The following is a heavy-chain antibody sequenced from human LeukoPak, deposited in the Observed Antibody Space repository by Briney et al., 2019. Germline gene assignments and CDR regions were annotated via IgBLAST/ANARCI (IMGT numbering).Heavy chain of an antibody. D-gene: IGHD3-16*01. CDR3: ARDLGGQTDY. CDR1: GFTFSSYG. CDR2: IWYDGSNK. Sequence: PGGSLRLSCAASGFTFSSYGMHWVRQAPGKGLEWVAAIWYDGSNKYYADSVKGRFAISRDNSKNTLYLQMNSLRAEDTAVYYCARDLGGQTDYWGQGTLVTVSS. J-gene: IGHJ4*02. V-gene: IGHV3-33*08.